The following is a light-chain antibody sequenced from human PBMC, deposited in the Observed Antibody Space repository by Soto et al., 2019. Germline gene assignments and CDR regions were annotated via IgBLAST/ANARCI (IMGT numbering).Light chain of an antibody. J-gene: IGLJ1*01. CDR1: SSDVGGYNY. V-gene: IGLV2-14*01. Sequence: QSVLTQPASVSGSPGQSITNSCTGNSSDVGGYNYVSWYQQHPGKAPKFMIYDVSNRPSGVSNRFSGSKSGNTASLTISGLQAEDEADYYCSSYTTSNTRQIVFGTGTKVTVL. CDR2: DVS. CDR3: SSYTTSNTRQIV.